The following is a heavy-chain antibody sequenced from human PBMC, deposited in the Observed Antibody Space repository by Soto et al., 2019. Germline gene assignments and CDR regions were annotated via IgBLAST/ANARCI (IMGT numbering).Heavy chain of an antibody. CDR3: ARGQDYGRYFDY. Sequence: QVQLVESGGGLVKPGGSLRLSCAASGLSFNDYYMSWIRQAPGKGLEWVSYTSSSGSTIYYADSVKGRFTISRDNAKNSLYLQMNSLRAEDTAVYYCARGQDYGRYFDYWGQGTLVTVSS. J-gene: IGHJ4*02. CDR2: TSSSGSTI. D-gene: IGHD4-17*01. CDR1: GLSFNDYY. V-gene: IGHV3-11*01.